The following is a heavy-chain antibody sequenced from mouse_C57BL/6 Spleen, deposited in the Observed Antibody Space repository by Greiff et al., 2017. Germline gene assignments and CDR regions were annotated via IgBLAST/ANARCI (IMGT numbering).Heavy chain of an antibody. CDR1: GFSFNTYA. CDR3: VRQGDGYYPFDY. V-gene: IGHV10-1*01. Sequence: EVQLVESGGGLVQPKGSLKLSCAASGFSFNTYAMNWVRQAPGKGLEWVARIRSKSNNYATYYADSVKDRFTISRDDSERMLYLQMNNLKTEDTAMYYCVRQGDGYYPFDYWGQGTTLTVSS. D-gene: IGHD2-3*01. J-gene: IGHJ2*01. CDR2: IRSKSNNYAT.